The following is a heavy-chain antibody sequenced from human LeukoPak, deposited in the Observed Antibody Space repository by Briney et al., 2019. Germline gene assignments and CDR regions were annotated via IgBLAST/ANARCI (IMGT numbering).Heavy chain of an antibody. V-gene: IGHV3-23*01. J-gene: IGHJ4*02. D-gene: IGHD2-8*02. CDR2: FDGNGPNT. Sequence: GSLRLSCAASGFTFSSFAMTWVRQAPGKGLEWVSGFDGNGPNTYYADSVKGRWTISRDNSRNTLYLEMNSLRPEDTAIYYCAKPRTTGLGWAQFDYWGQGSLVTVSS. CDR3: AKPRTTGLGWAQFDY. CDR1: GFTFSSFA.